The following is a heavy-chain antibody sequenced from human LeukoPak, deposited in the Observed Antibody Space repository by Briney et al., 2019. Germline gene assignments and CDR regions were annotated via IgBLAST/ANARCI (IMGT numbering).Heavy chain of an antibody. J-gene: IGHJ4*02. Sequence: PGGSLRLSCAASGFTFSSYSMNWVRQAPGKGLEWVSSISSSSSYIYYADSVKGRFTISRDNAKNSLYLQMNSPRAEDTAVYYCARDTKGEGYDFWSGYPYFDYWGQGTLVTVSS. CDR2: ISSSSSYI. CDR1: GFTFSSYS. V-gene: IGHV3-21*01. CDR3: ARDTKGEGYDFWSGYPYFDY. D-gene: IGHD3-3*01.